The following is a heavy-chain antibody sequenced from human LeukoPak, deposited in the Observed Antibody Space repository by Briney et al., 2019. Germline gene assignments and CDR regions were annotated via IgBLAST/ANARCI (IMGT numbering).Heavy chain of an antibody. CDR1: GYTFSSYG. Sequence: GASVKVSCKASGYTFSSYGISWVRQAPGQGLEWMGRIIPILGIANYAQKFQGRVTITADKSTSTAYMELSSLRSEDTAVNYCARDDIAVAVVDYWGQGTLVTVSS. D-gene: IGHD6-19*01. CDR2: IIPILGIA. CDR3: ARDDIAVAVVDY. V-gene: IGHV1-69*04. J-gene: IGHJ4*02.